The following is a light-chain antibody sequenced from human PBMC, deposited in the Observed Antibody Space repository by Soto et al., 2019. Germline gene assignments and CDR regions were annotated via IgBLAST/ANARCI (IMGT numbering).Light chain of an antibody. CDR3: QQDGSLIT. CDR2: GAS. V-gene: IGKV3-20*01. J-gene: IGKJ4*01. CDR1: QSVSSSY. Sequence: SKSPGTVSLSQRERATLSCRASQSVSSSYLAWYQRKPGQAPRLLIHGASTRAAGISDRFSGSGSGTDFTLTISRLEPEDFAVYYCQQDGSLITFGGGTKVDI.